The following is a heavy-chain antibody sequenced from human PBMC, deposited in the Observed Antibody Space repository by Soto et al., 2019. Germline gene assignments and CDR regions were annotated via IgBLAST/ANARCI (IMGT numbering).Heavy chain of an antibody. CDR3: AKENGYSSSWFEFDY. V-gene: IGHV3-23*01. CDR2: ISGSGGST. Sequence: PGGSLRLSCAASVFTFSSYAMSWVRQAPGKGLEWVSAISGSGGSTYYADSVKGRFTISRDNSKNTLYLQMNSLRAEDTAVYYCAKENGYSSSWFEFDYWGQGTLVTVSS. CDR1: VFTFSSYA. D-gene: IGHD6-13*01. J-gene: IGHJ4*02.